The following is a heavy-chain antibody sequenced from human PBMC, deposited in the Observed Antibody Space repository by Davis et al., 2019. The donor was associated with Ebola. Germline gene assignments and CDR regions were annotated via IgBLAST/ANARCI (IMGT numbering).Heavy chain of an antibody. D-gene: IGHD3-10*01. CDR1: GYTFTSYG. CDR2: ISGKNGNT. J-gene: IGHJ4*02. Sequence: ASVKVSCKASGYTFTSYGISWVRQAPGQGLEWMGWISGKNGNTNYAQSFQGRVTMTSDTSTSTLYMELSSLRSEDTALYYCARGYFLEGSGTFDYWGQGTLVTVSS. V-gene: IGHV1-18*04. CDR3: ARGYFLEGSGTFDY.